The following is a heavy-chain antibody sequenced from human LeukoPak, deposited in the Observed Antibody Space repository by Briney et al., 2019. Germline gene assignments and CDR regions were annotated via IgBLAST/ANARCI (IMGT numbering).Heavy chain of an antibody. CDR2: IYYSGST. V-gene: IGHV4-31*03. D-gene: IGHD2-15*01. CDR1: GGSTSSSSYY. Sequence: SETLSLTCTVSGGSTSSSSYYWGWIRQHPGKGLEWIGYIYYSGSTYYNPSLKSRVTISVDTSKNQFSLKLSSVTAADTAVYYCAREVVVAAHFDYWGQGTLVTVSS. CDR3: AREVVVAAHFDY. J-gene: IGHJ4*02.